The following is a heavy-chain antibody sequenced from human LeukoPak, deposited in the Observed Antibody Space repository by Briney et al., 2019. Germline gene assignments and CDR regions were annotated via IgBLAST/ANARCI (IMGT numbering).Heavy chain of an antibody. J-gene: IGHJ4*02. CDR1: GGSISSRCYY. V-gene: IGHV4-39*01. CDR3: ARLPTGDYFDY. Sequence: SETLSLTCSVSGGSISSRCYYWGWVRQPPGKGLEWIGSTYYTGSTYYNPSLRSRVSISGDTSKNQVSLRVNSVTAADTAVYYCARLPTGDYFDYWGPGTLVTVSS. CDR2: TYYTGST.